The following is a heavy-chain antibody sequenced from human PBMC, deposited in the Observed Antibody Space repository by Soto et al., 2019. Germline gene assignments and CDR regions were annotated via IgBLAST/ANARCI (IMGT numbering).Heavy chain of an antibody. D-gene: IGHD3-22*01. CDR2: ISAYNGNT. V-gene: IGHV1-18*04. CDR1: GYTFTSYG. Sequence: ASVKVSCKASGYTFTSYGISCVRQAPGQGLEWMGWISAYNGNTNYAQKLQGRVTMTTDTSTSTAYMELRSLRSDDTAVYYCARVRDYYDASGYYHRYYFDYWGQGTLVT. J-gene: IGHJ4*02. CDR3: ARVRDYYDASGYYHRYYFDY.